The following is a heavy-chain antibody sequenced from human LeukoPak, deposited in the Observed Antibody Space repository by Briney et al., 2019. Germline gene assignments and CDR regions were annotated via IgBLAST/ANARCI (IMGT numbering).Heavy chain of an antibody. Sequence: GGSLRLSCEASGFTFSTFAMIWVRQPPGKGLEWVSGISSSGDRTYYADSVKGRFTISRDNAKNSLYLQMNSLRAEDTAAYYCARGADTAMTQGDYYYYMDVWGKGTTVTVSS. J-gene: IGHJ6*03. V-gene: IGHV3-23*01. CDR3: ARGADTAMTQGDYYYYMDV. D-gene: IGHD5-18*01. CDR2: ISSSGDRT. CDR1: GFTFSTFA.